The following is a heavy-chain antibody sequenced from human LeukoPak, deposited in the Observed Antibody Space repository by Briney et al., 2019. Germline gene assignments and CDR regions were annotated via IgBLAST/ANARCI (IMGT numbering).Heavy chain of an antibody. V-gene: IGHV1-2*02. J-gene: IGHJ4*02. CDR2: INPNSGGT. D-gene: IGHD3-22*01. CDR1: GYTFTGYY. Sequence: ASVKVSCKASGYTFTGYYMHWIRQAPGHGLEWMAWINPNSGGTNSAQKFQGRVTMTRDTSISTAYMELRSLRSDDTAVYYCARDVWYYYDSSGYSPFDYWGQGTLVTVSS. CDR3: ARDVWYYYDSSGYSPFDY.